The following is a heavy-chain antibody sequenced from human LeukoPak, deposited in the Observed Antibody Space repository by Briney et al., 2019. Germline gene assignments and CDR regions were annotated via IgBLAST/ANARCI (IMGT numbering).Heavy chain of an antibody. CDR1: GFTFSSYS. CDR3: ARDTHPPYYFDY. Sequence: GGSLRLSCAASGFTFSSYSMNWVRQAPGKGLEWVSSTSSSSSYIYYADSVKGRSTISRDNAKNSLYLQMNSLRAEDTAVYYCARDTHPPYYFDYWGQGTLVTVSS. V-gene: IGHV3-21*01. J-gene: IGHJ4*02. CDR2: TSSSSSYI.